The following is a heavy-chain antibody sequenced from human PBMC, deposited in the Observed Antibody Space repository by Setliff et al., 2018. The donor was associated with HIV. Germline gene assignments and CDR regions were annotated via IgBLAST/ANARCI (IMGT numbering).Heavy chain of an antibody. CDR3: ATPYYYDSSGYYPT. D-gene: IGHD3-22*01. J-gene: IGHJ5*02. V-gene: IGHV1-69*13. CDR1: GGTFSSYA. CDR2: IIPIFGTA. Sequence: ASVKVSCKASGGTFSSYAISWVRQAPGHGLEWMGGIIPIFGTANYAQKFQGRVTITADESTSTAYMELSSLRSEDTAVYYCATPYYYDSSGYYPTWGQGTLVTVSS.